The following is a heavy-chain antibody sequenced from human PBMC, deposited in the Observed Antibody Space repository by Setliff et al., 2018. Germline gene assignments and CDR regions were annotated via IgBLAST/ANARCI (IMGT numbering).Heavy chain of an antibody. J-gene: IGHJ4*02. CDR1: GGTFSSYA. CDR3: ARDAGGTISIAVFDY. V-gene: IGHV1-69*10. CDR2: IIPILGIA. D-gene: IGHD6-19*01. Sequence: ASVKVSCKASGGTFSSYAISWVRQAPGQGLEWMGGIIPILGIANYAQKFQGRVTITADESTSTAYMELSSLRSEDTAVYYCARDAGGTISIAVFDYWGQGTLVTVSS.